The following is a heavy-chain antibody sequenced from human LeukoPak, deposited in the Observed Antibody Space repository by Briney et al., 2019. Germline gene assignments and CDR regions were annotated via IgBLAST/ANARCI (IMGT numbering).Heavy chain of an antibody. J-gene: IGHJ4*02. CDR3: AREWELLPGLFDY. D-gene: IGHD1-26*01. CDR2: INPNSGGT. V-gene: IGHV1-2*02. Sequence: ASVKVSCKASGYTFTGYYMHWVRQAPGQGLEWMGWINPNSGGTNYAQKFQGRVTMTRDTSISTAYMELSRLRSDDTAVYYCAREWELLPGLFDYWGQGTLVTASS. CDR1: GYTFTGYY.